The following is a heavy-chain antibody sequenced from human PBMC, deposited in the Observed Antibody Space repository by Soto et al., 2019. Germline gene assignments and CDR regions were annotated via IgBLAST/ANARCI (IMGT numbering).Heavy chain of an antibody. Sequence: QVQLVQSGAEVREPGASVKVSCQASGYSLTAHHIHWVRQTPGAGFEWMGLIIPTSGGTKVARKVHGRLTSTRDTSTGAAYMELRRLASDDTAVYDCLRGGYNCACDHWGQGTLVTVSS. CDR1: GYSLTAHH. CDR3: LRGGYNCACDH. V-gene: IGHV1-2*02. J-gene: IGHJ4*02. D-gene: IGHD5-18*01. CDR2: IIPTSGGT.